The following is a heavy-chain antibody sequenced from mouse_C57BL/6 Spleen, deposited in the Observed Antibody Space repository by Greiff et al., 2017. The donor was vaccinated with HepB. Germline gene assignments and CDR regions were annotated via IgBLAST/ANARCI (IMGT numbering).Heavy chain of an antibody. J-gene: IGHJ4*01. D-gene: IGHD2-4*01. CDR3: TRIYYDYDGYAMDY. Sequence: EVQLVESGGGLVQPGGSMKLSCVASGFTFSNYWMNWVRQSPEKGLEWVAQIRLKSDNYATHYAESVKGRFTISRDDSKSSVYLQMNNLRAEDTGIYYCTRIYYDYDGYAMDYWGQGTSVTVSS. V-gene: IGHV6-3*01. CDR2: IRLKSDNYAT. CDR1: GFTFSNYW.